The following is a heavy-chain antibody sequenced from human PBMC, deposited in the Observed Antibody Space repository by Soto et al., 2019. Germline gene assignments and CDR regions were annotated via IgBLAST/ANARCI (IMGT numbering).Heavy chain of an antibody. V-gene: IGHV3-30-3*01. CDR3: ASGGYSSSSYYYYYGMDV. J-gene: IGHJ6*02. Sequence: GGSLRLSCAASGFTFSSYAVHWVRQAPGKGLEWVAVISYDGSNKYYADSVKGRFTISRDNSKNTLYLQMNSLRAEDTAVYYCASGGYSSSSYYYYYGMDVWGQGTTVPSP. CDR2: ISYDGSNK. CDR1: GFTFSSYA. D-gene: IGHD6-13*01.